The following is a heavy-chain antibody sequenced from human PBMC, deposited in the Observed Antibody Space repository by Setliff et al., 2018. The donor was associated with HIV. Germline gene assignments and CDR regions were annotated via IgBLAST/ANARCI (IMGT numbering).Heavy chain of an antibody. D-gene: IGHD2-2*01. Sequence: SETLSLTCTVSGGSVSSPGYYWGWIRQPPGKGLEWIGQTYSSGSTKCNPSLKSRVTISVDTSKNQFSLKLSSVIAADTAVYYCARHAAGPDGPFDYWGQGTLVTVLL. J-gene: IGHJ4*02. CDR3: ARHAAGPDGPFDY. CDR1: GGSVSSPGYY. V-gene: IGHV4-61*08. CDR2: TYSSGST.